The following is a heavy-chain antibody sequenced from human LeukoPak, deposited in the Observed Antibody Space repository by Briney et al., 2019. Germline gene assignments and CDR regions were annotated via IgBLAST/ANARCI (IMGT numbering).Heavy chain of an antibody. D-gene: IGHD2-2*01. Sequence: AGGSLRLSCGASGFTFSTHGMIWVRQAPGKGLEWVSYISPRSATIYYADSVKGRFTISRDNAKNSLYLQMNSLRAEDTAVYYCARVMERAPDLYIVVVPAARRGYYYYGMDVWGQGTTVTVSS. CDR1: GFTFSTHG. CDR2: ISPRSATI. J-gene: IGHJ6*02. V-gene: IGHV3-48*04. CDR3: ARVMERAPDLYIVVVPAARRGYYYYGMDV.